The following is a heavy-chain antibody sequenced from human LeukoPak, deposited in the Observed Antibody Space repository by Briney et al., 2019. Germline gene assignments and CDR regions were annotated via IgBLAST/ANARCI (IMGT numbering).Heavy chain of an antibody. D-gene: IGHD7-27*01. CDR1: GFPFSGSN. J-gene: IGHJ6*02. Sequence: PGGSLRLSCAASGFPFSGSNVHWVRQASGKGLEWLGRIGGKAYSYATAYAASVKGRFTISRYDSNNTAYLQMKSLRTTDMAVYSCSVWALGSYYAMDVWGLGTTVTVSS. CDR3: SVWALGSYYAMDV. CDR2: IGGKAYSYAT. V-gene: IGHV3-73*01.